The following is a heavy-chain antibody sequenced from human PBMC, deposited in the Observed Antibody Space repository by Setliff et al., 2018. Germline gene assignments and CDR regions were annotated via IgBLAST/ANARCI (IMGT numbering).Heavy chain of an antibody. CDR2: INSDGSTT. CDR3: ARDGGEY. V-gene: IGHV3-74*01. Sequence: GESLKISCAASGFAFSTYWMHWVRQAPGKGLVWVSRINSDGSTTSYADSVKGRFTISRDNAKNSLYLQMNSLRAEDTAVYYCARDGGEYWGQGTLVTVSS. D-gene: IGHD3-16*01. J-gene: IGHJ4*02. CDR1: GFAFSTYW.